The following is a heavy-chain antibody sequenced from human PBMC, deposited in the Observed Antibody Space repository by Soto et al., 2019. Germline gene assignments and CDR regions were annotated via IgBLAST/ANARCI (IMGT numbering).Heavy chain of an antibody. CDR1: GYTFTSYG. V-gene: IGHV1-18*01. J-gene: IGHJ5*02. CDR3: ARDLGEWLLDVSWFDP. Sequence: WASVKVSCKASGYTFTSYGISWVRQAPGQGLEWMGWISAYNGNTNYAQKLQGRVTMTTDTSTSTAYMELRSLRSDDTAVYYCARDLGEWLLDVSWFDPWGQGTLVTVSS. CDR2: ISAYNGNT. D-gene: IGHD3-3*01.